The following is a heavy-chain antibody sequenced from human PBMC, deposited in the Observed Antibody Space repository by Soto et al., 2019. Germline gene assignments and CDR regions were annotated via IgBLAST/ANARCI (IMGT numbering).Heavy chain of an antibody. Sequence: EVQLVESGGDLVQPGGSLRLSCAASGFTFSTYWMKWVRQAPGKGMEWLANINQDGSETHYVDSVKGRFAISRDNAENSLYLQLNTLRSEDTALYYCARGCGSVNDGPFTHWGQGTLVTVSS. CDR1: GFTFSTYW. J-gene: IGHJ4*02. D-gene: IGHD5-12*01. CDR2: INQDGSET. CDR3: ARGCGSVNDGPFTH. V-gene: IGHV3-7*05.